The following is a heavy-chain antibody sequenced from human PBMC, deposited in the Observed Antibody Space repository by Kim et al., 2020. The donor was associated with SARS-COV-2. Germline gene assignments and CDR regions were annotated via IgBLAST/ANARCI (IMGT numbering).Heavy chain of an antibody. D-gene: IGHD6-13*01. Sequence: GGSLRLSCAASGFTFSSYGMHWVRQAPGKGLEWVAVISYDGSNKYYADSVKGRFTISRDNSKNTLYLQMNSLRAEDTAVYYCAKDPSFGSSWTTYYYYGMDVWGQGTTVTVSS. J-gene: IGHJ6*02. V-gene: IGHV3-30*18. CDR1: GFTFSSYG. CDR2: ISYDGSNK. CDR3: AKDPSFGSSWTTYYYYGMDV.